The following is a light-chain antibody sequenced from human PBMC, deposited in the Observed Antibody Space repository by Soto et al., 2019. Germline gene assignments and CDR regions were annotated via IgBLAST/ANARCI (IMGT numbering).Light chain of an antibody. CDR2: HAS. CDR1: ESISRW. Sequence: PSTLSASVGNRVTISCRASESISRWLAWYQQKPGKAPTLLIYHASSLESGVPSRFSGSGSGTEFTLTISSLQPDDVATYYCQQYNTYLSFGQGTKVDVK. J-gene: IGKJ1*01. CDR3: QQYNTYLS. V-gene: IGKV1-5*01.